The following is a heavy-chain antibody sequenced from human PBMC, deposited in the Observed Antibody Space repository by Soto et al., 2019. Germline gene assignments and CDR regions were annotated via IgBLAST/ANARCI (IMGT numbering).Heavy chain of an antibody. D-gene: IGHD5-18*01. V-gene: IGHV5-10-1*01. CDR2: IDPSDSYT. Sequence: GASEKSSCNGCGYSVTSYWRSWVRQKNGKGLEWMGRIDPSDSYTNYSPSFQGHVTISADKSISTAYLQWSSLKASDTAMYYCARDQEPLGYSYGFDYWGQGTLVTVSS. J-gene: IGHJ4*02. CDR1: GYSVTSYW. CDR3: ARDQEPLGYSYGFDY.